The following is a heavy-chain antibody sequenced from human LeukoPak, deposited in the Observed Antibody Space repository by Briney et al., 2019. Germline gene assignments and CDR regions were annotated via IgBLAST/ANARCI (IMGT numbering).Heavy chain of an antibody. CDR2: MNPNSGHT. CDR1: GYTLNNYD. CDR3: ARTYFSDDSGYYDGNYYYYYYMDV. Sequence: EASVKVSCKASGYTLNNYDINWVRQATGEGLEWMGWMNPNSGHTGYAKKFQGRVTMTRDTSTRTAYMGLSSLRSEDTAVYYCARTYFSDDSGYYDGNYYYYYYMDVWGKGTTVTVSS. V-gene: IGHV1-8*02. J-gene: IGHJ6*03. D-gene: IGHD3-22*01.